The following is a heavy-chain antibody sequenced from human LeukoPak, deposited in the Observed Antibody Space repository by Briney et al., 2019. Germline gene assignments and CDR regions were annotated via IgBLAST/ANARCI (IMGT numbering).Heavy chain of an antibody. CDR2: VYYSGST. CDR1: GDFITAYY. D-gene: IGHD7-27*01. CDR3: ASNTGTVFDY. Sequence: SETLSLTCTVSGDFITAYYWSWIRQPPGKGLEWVGYVYYSGSTEYNPSLRSRVTISLEMSKRQFSLNLTSVTAADTAVYYCASNTGTVFDYWGQGALVTVSS. J-gene: IGHJ4*02. V-gene: IGHV4-59*01.